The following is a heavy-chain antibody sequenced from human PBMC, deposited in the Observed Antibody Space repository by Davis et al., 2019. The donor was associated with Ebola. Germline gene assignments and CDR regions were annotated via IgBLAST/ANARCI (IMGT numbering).Heavy chain of an antibody. J-gene: IGHJ6*02. V-gene: IGHV5-51*01. CDR1: GYRFTSYW. Sequence: GESLKISCKGSGYRFTSYWIGWVRQMPGKGLEWMGIIYPGDSDTRYSPSFQGQVTISADKSISTAYLQWSSLKASDTAMYYCARVGYCSGGSCYVLDVWGQGTTVTVSS. D-gene: IGHD2-15*01. CDR3: ARVGYCSGGSCYVLDV. CDR2: IYPGDSDT.